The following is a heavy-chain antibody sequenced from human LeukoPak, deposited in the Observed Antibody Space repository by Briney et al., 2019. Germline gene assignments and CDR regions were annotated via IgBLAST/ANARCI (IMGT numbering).Heavy chain of an antibody. D-gene: IGHD3-3*01. V-gene: IGHV3-23*01. CDR1: GFTFSSYD. Sequence: PGGSLRLSCAASGFTFSSYDMSWVRQAPGKGLEWVSAISGSGDSTYYGDSVKGRFTISRDNSKNTLYLQMNSLRAEDTASEWLLYSDYWGQGTLVTVSS. J-gene: IGHJ4*02. CDR2: ISGSGDST. CDR3: LYSDY.